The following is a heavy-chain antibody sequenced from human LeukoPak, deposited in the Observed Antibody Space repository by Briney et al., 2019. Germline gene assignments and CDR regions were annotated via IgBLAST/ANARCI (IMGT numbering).Heavy chain of an antibody. V-gene: IGHV1-69*13. Sequence: ASVKVSYKASGGTFSSYAISWVRQAPGQGLEWMGGIIPIFGTANYAQKFQGRVTITADESTSTAYMELSSLRSEDTAVYYCASYHTAMAPSYYYYYMDVWGKGTTVTISS. CDR2: IIPIFGTA. D-gene: IGHD5-18*01. J-gene: IGHJ6*03. CDR1: GGTFSSYA. CDR3: ASYHTAMAPSYYYYYMDV.